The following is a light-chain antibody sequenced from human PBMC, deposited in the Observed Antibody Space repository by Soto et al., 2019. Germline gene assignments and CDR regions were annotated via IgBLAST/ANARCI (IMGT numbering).Light chain of an antibody. Sequence: QPVLTQPPSVSGAPGQRVTISCTGSSSNIGAGYDVHWYQQLPGTAPKLLIYGNSNRPSGVPDRFSGSKSGTSASLAITGLQAEDEADYYCQSYDSSLSGAAFGTGTKLTVL. CDR3: QSYDSSLSGAA. V-gene: IGLV1-40*01. J-gene: IGLJ1*01. CDR1: SSNIGAGYD. CDR2: GNS.